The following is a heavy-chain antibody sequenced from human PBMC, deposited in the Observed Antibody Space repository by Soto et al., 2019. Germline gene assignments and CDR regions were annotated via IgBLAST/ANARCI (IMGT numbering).Heavy chain of an antibody. CDR1: GVSFSYYA. CDR2: ISGSGAGT. V-gene: IGHV3-23*01. CDR3: AKDPSSTNGIDY. J-gene: IGHJ4*02. Sequence: GGSLRLSCAASGVSFSYYAMCWVRQAPGKGLEWVSSISGSGAGTYYADSVKGRFTISRNNSKNTLYLQMNSLRAEDTAVYYCAKDPSSTNGIDYWGQGTLVTVSS. D-gene: IGHD2-8*01.